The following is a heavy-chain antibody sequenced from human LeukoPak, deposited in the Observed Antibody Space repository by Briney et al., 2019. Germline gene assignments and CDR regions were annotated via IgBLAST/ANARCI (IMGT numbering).Heavy chain of an antibody. J-gene: IGHJ4*02. CDR3: ARDKGAYCGGDCYFGFDY. V-gene: IGHV3-23*01. Sequence: PGGSLRLSCAASGFTFSSYAMSWVRQAPGKGLEWVSAISGSGGSTYYADSVKGRFTISRDNSKNTLYLQMNSPRAEDTAVYYCARDKGAYCGGDCYFGFDYWGQGTLVTVSS. CDR1: GFTFSSYA. CDR2: ISGSGGST. D-gene: IGHD2-21*02.